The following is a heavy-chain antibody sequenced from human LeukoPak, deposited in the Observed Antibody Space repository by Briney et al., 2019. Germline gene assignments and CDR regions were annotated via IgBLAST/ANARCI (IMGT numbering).Heavy chain of an antibody. CDR3: VSVVVAATGYYFDY. V-gene: IGHV1-69*04. Sequence: SVKVSCKASGGSFSSYAISWVRQAPGQGLEWMGRIIPILGIANYAQKFQGRVTITADKSTSTAYMELSSLRSEDTAVYYCVSVVVAATGYYFDYWGQGTLVTVSS. J-gene: IGHJ4*02. CDR1: GGSFSSYA. CDR2: IIPILGIA. D-gene: IGHD2-15*01.